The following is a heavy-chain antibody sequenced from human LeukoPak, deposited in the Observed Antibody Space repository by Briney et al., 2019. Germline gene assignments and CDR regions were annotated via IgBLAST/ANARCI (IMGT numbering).Heavy chain of an antibody. D-gene: IGHD3-3*01. V-gene: IGHV6-1*01. CDR3: ARVPHAFSSADAFEI. Sequence: SQTLSLTCAISGDSVSSNSAVWNWIRQSPSRGLEWLGRTYYRSKWYSDYAVSVKGRITINPDTSKNQFSLHLNSVTPEDTAVYYCARVPHAFSSADAFEIRGQGTMVTVSS. CDR1: GDSVSSNSAV. CDR2: TYYRSKWYS. J-gene: IGHJ3*02.